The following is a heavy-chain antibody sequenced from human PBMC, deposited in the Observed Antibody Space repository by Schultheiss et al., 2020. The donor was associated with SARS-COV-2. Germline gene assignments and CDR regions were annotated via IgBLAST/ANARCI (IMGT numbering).Heavy chain of an antibody. CDR3: ARDLRGSGWHRFGDGMDV. J-gene: IGHJ6*02. V-gene: IGHV4-61*08. CDR2: INHSGST. Sequence: SGPTLVKPTQTLTLTCTFSGFSLSTSGVGVGWIRQPPGKGLEWIGEINHSGSTNYNPSLKSRVTISVDTSKNQFSLKLSSVTAADTAVYYCARDLRGSGWHRFGDGMDVWGQGTTVTVSS. D-gene: IGHD6-19*01. CDR1: GFSLSTSGVG.